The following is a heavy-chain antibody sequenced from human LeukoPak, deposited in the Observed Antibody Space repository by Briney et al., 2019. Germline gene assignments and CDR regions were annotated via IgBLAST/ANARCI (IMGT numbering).Heavy chain of an antibody. CDR2: INPGDSYT. D-gene: IGHD3-3*01. CDR1: GYSLTNYW. J-gene: IGHJ3*01. CDR3: ARHGGAFDF. Sequence: GESLKTLCKGSGYSLTNYWIGWVRQMSGKGLEWVGIINPGDSYTRYSPSFQGQVSISADKNTSTAYLQWSSLKASDTAMYYCARHGGAFDFWGQGKMITVSS. V-gene: IGHV5-51*01.